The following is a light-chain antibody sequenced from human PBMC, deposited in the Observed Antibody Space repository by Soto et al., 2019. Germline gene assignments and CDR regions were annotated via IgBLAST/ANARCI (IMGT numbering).Light chain of an antibody. CDR2: GAS. CDR3: QQYATSPLT. J-gene: IGKJ4*01. CDR1: QSLSNNF. V-gene: IGKV3-20*01. Sequence: DIVLTQSPGTLSLSPGDRAALSCGASQSLSNNFLAWYQQKPGQAPRLLISGASSRATGIPDRFSGSGSGTDFTLTITRVEPEDCAVYYCQQYATSPLTFGGGTTVEIK.